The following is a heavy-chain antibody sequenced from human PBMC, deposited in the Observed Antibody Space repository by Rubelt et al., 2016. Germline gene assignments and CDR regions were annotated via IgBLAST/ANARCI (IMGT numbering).Heavy chain of an antibody. CDR3: ARERLPIQTFITMVRGWFDP. D-gene: IGHD3-10*01. V-gene: IGHV7-4-1*02. CDR2: INTNTGNP. J-gene: IGHJ5*02. Sequence: RQAPGQGLEWMGWINTNTGNPTYAQGFTGRFVFSLDTSVSTAYLQISSLKAEDTAVYYCARERLPIQTFITMVRGWFDPWGQGTLVTVSS.